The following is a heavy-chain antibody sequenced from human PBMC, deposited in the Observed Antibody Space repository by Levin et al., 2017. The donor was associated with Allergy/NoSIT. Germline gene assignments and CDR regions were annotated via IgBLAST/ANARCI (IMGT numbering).Heavy chain of an antibody. D-gene: IGHD5-24*01. CDR3: VREQGDDRNRIDAFDI. J-gene: IGHJ3*02. CDR1: GFTFGSYE. Sequence: PGGSLRLSCAASGFTFGSYEMDWVRQAPGKGLEWLSYISNSGSLIYYSDSVEGRFSISRDNAKNSLYLQMNSLRAEDTAVYYCVREQGDDRNRIDAFDIWGQGTMVTVSS. V-gene: IGHV3-48*03. CDR2: ISNSGSLI.